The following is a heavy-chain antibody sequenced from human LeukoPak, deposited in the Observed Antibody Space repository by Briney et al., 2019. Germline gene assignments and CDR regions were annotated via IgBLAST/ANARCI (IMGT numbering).Heavy chain of an antibody. D-gene: IGHD5-24*01. Sequence: PGGSLRLSCATAGFTFSSYVMHWVRRTPGKGLVWVSRISHDGIISYADSVKGRFTISRDNAKNMLTLQMNSLRVEDTAVYFCARDWVYKIDYWGRGTLVTVSS. CDR3: ARDWVYKIDY. J-gene: IGHJ4*02. V-gene: IGHV3-74*01. CDR2: ISHDGII. CDR1: GFTFSSYV.